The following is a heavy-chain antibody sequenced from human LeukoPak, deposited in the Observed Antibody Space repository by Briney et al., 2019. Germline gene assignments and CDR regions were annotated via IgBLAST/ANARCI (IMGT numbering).Heavy chain of an antibody. D-gene: IGHD6-13*01. CDR3: AKDTLLGAAAGVYGMDV. CDR2: IKYDGSEK. V-gene: IGHV3-7*03. J-gene: IGHJ6*02. Sequence: PGGSLRLSCAGSGFTFTSYWMSWVRQAPGKGLEWVANIKYDGSEKNSVDSVKGRFTISRDNSKNSLYLQMNSLRTEDTALYYCAKDTLLGAAAGVYGMDVWGQGTTVTVSS. CDR1: GFTFTSYW.